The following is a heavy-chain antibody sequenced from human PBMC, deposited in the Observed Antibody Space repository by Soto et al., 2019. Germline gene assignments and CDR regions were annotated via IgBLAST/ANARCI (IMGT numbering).Heavy chain of an antibody. J-gene: IGHJ4*02. V-gene: IGHV3-74*01. CDR3: ARADARGYSYGRKPLYFDY. CDR2: INTDGSDT. Sequence: GGSLRLSCSASGFMFSDDWMHWVRQGPGKGLEWVSRINTDGSDTGYADSVKGRFTIFRDNAKNTLYLQMNSLRAEDTAVYYCARADARGYSYGRKPLYFDYWGQGTLVTVSS. CDR1: GFMFSDDW. D-gene: IGHD5-18*01.